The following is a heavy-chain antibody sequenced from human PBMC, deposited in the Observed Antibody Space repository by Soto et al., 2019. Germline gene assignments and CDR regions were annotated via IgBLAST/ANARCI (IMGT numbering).Heavy chain of an antibody. Sequence: SETLSLTCTVSGGSMSSYYWSWIRQPPGKGLEWIGYIYYSGSTIYNPSLKSRVTISVDTSKNQFSLKLSSVTAADTAVYYCATVDTAMGELDYWGQGTLVTVSS. CDR2: IYYSGST. CDR1: GGSMSSYY. V-gene: IGHV4-59*08. CDR3: ATVDTAMGELDY. J-gene: IGHJ4*02. D-gene: IGHD5-18*01.